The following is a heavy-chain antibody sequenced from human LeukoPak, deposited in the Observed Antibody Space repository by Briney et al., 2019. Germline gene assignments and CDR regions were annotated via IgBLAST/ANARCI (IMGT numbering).Heavy chain of an antibody. V-gene: IGHV3-21*01. CDR1: GFTFSSYS. CDR2: ISSSSSYI. CDR3: AREHEYSSVPDAFDI. Sequence: NAGGSLRLSCAASGFTFSSYSMNWVRQAPGKGLEWVSSISSSSSYIYYADSVKGRFTISRDNAKNSLYLQMNSLRAEDTAVYYCAREHEYSSVPDAFDIWGQGTMVTVSS. J-gene: IGHJ3*02. D-gene: IGHD6-6*01.